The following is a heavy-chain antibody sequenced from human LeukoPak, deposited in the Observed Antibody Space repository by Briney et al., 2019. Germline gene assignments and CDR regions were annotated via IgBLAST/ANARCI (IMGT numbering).Heavy chain of an antibody. CDR2: IYYSGST. CDR1: GGSISSYY. Sequence: SETLSLTCTVSGGSISSYYWSWIRQPPGKGLEWIGYIYYSGSTNYNPSLKSRVTISVDTSKNQFSLKLSSVTAADTAVYYCARCIAVAGGDWFDPWGQGTLVTVSS. CDR3: ARCIAVAGGDWFDP. J-gene: IGHJ5*02. D-gene: IGHD6-19*01. V-gene: IGHV4-59*12.